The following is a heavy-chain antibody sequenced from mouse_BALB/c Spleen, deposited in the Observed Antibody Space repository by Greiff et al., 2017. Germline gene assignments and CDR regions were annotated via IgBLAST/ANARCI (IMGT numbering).Heavy chain of an antibody. J-gene: IGHJ1*01. CDR2: INPSTGYT. Sequence: QVQLQQSGAELAKPGASVKMSCKASGYTFTSYWMHWVKQRPGQGLEWIGYINPSTGYTEYNQKFKDKATLTADKSSSTAYMQLSSLTSEDSAVYYCARSTRYFDDWGAGTTVTVSS. CDR3: ARSTRYFDD. V-gene: IGHV1-7*01. CDR1: GYTFTSYW.